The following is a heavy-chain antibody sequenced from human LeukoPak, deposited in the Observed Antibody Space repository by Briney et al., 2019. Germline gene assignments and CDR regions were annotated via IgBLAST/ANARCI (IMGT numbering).Heavy chain of an antibody. CDR3: ARGPAFYDSSGYPFDY. V-gene: IGHV4-31*03. D-gene: IGHD3-22*01. CDR2: IYYTGST. Sequence: SQTLSLTGTVSGGSISSGGYYWSWIRQHPGKGLEWIGYIYYTGSTYYNPSLKSRVTISVDTSKNQFSLKLSSVTAADTAVYYCARGPAFYDSSGYPFDYWGQGTLVTVSS. CDR1: GGSISSGGYY. J-gene: IGHJ4*02.